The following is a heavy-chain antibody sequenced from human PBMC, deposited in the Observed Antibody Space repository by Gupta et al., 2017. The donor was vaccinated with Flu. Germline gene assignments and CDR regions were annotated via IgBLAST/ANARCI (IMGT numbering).Heavy chain of an antibody. D-gene: IGHD6-6*01. CDR1: GFTFSSYG. J-gene: IGHJ6*02. CDR3: AKDRVAARPRSPADYYYGMDV. V-gene: IGHV3-30*18. Sequence: QVQLVESGGGVVQPGRSLRLSCAASGFTFSSYGMHWVRQAPGKGLEWVAVISYDGSNKYYADSVKGRFTISRDNSKNTLYLQMNSLRAEDTAVYYCAKDRVAARPRSPADYYYGMDVWGQGTTVTVSS. CDR2: ISYDGSNK.